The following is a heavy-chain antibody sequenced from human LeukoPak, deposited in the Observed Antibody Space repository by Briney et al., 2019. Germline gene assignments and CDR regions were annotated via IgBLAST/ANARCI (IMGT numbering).Heavy chain of an antibody. J-gene: IGHJ4*02. Sequence: ASVKVSCKASGYTFTKYAMNWVRQAPGQGLEWMGWIGAGNAKTKYSQKFQGRVTITRDTSASTAYMELSSLRSEDTAVYYCAKGTWVRGSGWYYFDYWGQGTLVTVSS. V-gene: IGHV1-3*01. CDR2: IGAGNAKT. D-gene: IGHD6-19*01. CDR1: GYTFTKYA. CDR3: AKGTWVRGSGWYYFDY.